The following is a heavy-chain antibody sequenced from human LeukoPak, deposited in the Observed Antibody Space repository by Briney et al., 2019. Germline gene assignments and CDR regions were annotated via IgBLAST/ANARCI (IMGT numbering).Heavy chain of an antibody. Sequence: GASVKVSCKASGYTFTSYGISWVRQAPGQGLEWMGWISAYNGNTNYAQKLQGRVTMTTDTSTSTAYMELRSLRSDDTAVYYCAALEEGVIAVAGLRWGQGTLVTVSS. CDR1: GYTFTSYG. J-gene: IGHJ4*02. CDR2: ISAYNGNT. D-gene: IGHD6-19*01. CDR3: AALEEGVIAVAGLR. V-gene: IGHV1-18*04.